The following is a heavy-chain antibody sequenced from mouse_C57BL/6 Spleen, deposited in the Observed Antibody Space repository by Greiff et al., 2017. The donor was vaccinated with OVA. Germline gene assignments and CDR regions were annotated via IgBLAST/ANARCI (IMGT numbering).Heavy chain of an antibody. CDR2: ISSGSSTI. CDR1: GFTFSDYG. CDR3: ARRLSYHYFDY. D-gene: IGHD6-1*01. V-gene: IGHV5-17*01. Sequence: EVKLMESGGGLVKPGGSLKLSCAASGFTFSDYGMHWVRQAPEKGLEWVAYISSGSSTIYYADTVKGRFTISRDNAKNTLFLQMTSLRSEDTAMYYCARRLSYHYFDYWGQGTTLTVSS. J-gene: IGHJ2*01.